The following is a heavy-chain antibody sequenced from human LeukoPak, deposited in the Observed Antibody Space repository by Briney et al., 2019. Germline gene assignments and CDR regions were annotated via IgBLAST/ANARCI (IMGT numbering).Heavy chain of an antibody. Sequence: PGGSLRLSCAASGFTFSSYAMSWVRQAPGKGLEWVSAISGSGGSTYYADSVKGRFTISRDNSKNTLYLQMNSLRAEDTAVYYCANQGLSSTYGRNFYYWGQGTLVTVSS. CDR1: GFTFSSYA. CDR2: ISGSGGST. J-gene: IGHJ4*02. CDR3: ANQGLSSTYGRNFYY. V-gene: IGHV3-23*01. D-gene: IGHD3-10*02.